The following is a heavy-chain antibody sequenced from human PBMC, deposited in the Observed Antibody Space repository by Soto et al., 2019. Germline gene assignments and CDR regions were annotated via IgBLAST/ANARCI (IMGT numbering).Heavy chain of an antibody. CDR3: VRDIGAGGAFDF. J-gene: IGHJ3*01. D-gene: IGHD2-15*01. CDR2: ISPRTDTM. Sequence: QVQLVESGGGLVKPGGSLRLSCAASGFTFSDYYMSWIRRAPGKGLEWLSYISPRTDTMYYTVSLKGRFIISRDNAKSSLYLQMNSLTADDTAVYYCVRDIGAGGAFDFWGQGTLVTVSS. V-gene: IGHV3-11*01. CDR1: GFTFSDYY.